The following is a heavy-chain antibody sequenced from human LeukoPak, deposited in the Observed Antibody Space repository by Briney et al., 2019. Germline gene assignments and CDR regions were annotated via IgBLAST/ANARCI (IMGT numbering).Heavy chain of an antibody. D-gene: IGHD3-10*02. CDR2: IWYDGSNK. CDR1: GFTFSSYG. J-gene: IGHJ3*02. CDR3: ARDDRAQTMSDAFDI. Sequence: GGSPRLSCAASGFTFSSYGMHWVRQAPGKGLEWVAVIWYDGSNKYYADSVKGRFTISRDNSKNTLYLQMNSLRAEDTAVYYCARDDRAQTMSDAFDIWGQGTMVTVSS. V-gene: IGHV3-33*01.